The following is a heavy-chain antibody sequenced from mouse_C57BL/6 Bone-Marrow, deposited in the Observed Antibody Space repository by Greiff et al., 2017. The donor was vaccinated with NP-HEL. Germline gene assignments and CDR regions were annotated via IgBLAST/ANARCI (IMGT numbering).Heavy chain of an antibody. J-gene: IGHJ1*03. CDR3: ARRPYSNYGYFDV. V-gene: IGHV5-6*01. Sequence: EVQLVESGGDLVKPGGSLKLSCAASGFTFSSYGMSWVRQTPDKRLEWVATISSGGSYTYYPDSVKGRFTISRDNAKNTLYLQMSSLKSEDTAMYYCARRPYSNYGYFDVWGTGTTVTVSS. CDR1: GFTFSSYG. CDR2: ISSGGSYT. D-gene: IGHD2-5*01.